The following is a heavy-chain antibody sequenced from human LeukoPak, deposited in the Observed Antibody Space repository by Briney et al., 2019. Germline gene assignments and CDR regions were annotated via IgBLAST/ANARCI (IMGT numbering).Heavy chain of an antibody. D-gene: IGHD2-15*01. CDR2: IYSGGST. J-gene: IGHJ4*02. V-gene: IGHV3-53*01. CDR3: AKDTMDCSGGSCYGD. CDR1: GFTVSSNY. Sequence: GGSLRLSCAASGFTVSSNYMSWVRQAPGKGLEWVSVIYSGGSTYYADSVKGRFTISRDNSKNTLYLQMNSLRAEDTAVYYCAKDTMDCSGGSCYGDWGQGTLVTVSS.